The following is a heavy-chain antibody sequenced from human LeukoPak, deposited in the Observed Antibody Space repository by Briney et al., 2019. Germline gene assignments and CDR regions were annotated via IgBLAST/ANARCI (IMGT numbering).Heavy chain of an antibody. D-gene: IGHD5-18*01. CDR3: ARGTVRGYSYDCEWCY. V-gene: IGHV1-46*01. Sequence: ASVKVSCTASGYTFTSYYMHWVRQAPGQGLEWMGIINPSGGSTSYAQKFQGRVTMTRDTSTSTVYMELSSLRSEDTAVYYCARGTVRGYSYDCEWCYWGQGTLVTVSS. CDR2: INPSGGST. J-gene: IGHJ4*02. CDR1: GYTFTSYY.